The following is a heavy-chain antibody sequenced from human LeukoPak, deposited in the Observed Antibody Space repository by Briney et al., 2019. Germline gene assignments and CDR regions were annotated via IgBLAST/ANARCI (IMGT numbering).Heavy chain of an antibody. J-gene: IGHJ4*02. Sequence: GGSLRLSCAASGFTFSSYPMNWVRQAPGKGLEWVSAISNSASTYYADSVKGRFTISRGNSKNTLYLQMNSLRAEDTAVYYCARGSVGTYYSSSWYAPFDYWGQGTLVTVSS. CDR3: ARGSVGTYYSSSWYAPFDY. V-gene: IGHV3-23*01. D-gene: IGHD6-13*01. CDR1: GFTFSSYP. CDR2: ISNSAST.